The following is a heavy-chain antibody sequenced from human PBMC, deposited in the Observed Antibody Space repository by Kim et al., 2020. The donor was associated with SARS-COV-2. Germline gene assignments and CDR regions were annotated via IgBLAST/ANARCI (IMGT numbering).Heavy chain of an antibody. CDR2: ISGSSGYT. D-gene: IGHD1-20*01. CDR3: ARGRYYFDY. CDR1: GLTFNSDD. Sequence: GGSLRLSCAASGLTFNSDDMNWVRQAPGKGLEWVSSISGSSGYTSYAESLRGRFTISRDNAQKSLYLQMNSLRAEDTAIYYCARGRYYFDYWGQGTLVTVSS. V-gene: IGHV3-21*01. J-gene: IGHJ4*02.